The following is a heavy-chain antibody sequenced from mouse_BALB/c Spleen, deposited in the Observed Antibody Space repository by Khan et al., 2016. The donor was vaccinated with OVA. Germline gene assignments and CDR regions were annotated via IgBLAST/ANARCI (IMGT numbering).Heavy chain of an antibody. J-gene: IGHJ3*01. CDR2: NMGYGSS. Sequence: QVQLKESGPGLVAPSQTLSITCTVSGFSLTSNCVCWGHQPPGKGLVWRGVNMGYGSSNYYSALISSLNINKDNSTSQVFLKLNIVNTDDTSTYYCALWNYGGSCFAYWGQGTLVTVSA. CDR1: GFSLTSNC. D-gene: IGHD1-1*02. CDR3: ALWNYGGSCFAY. V-gene: IGHV2-3*01.